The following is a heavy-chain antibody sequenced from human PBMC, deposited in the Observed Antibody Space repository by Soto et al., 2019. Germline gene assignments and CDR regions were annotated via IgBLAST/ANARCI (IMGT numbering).Heavy chain of an antibody. CDR2: ISYDGSNK. J-gene: IGHJ4*02. Sequence: QVQLVESGGGVVQPGRSLRLSCAASGFTFSRYGMHWVRQAPGKGLEWVAVISYDGSNKYYADSVKGRFTISRDNSKNTLYLQMNSLRAEDTAVYYCAKEREAYYYGSGSYTWPDDYWGQGTLVTVSS. D-gene: IGHD3-10*01. V-gene: IGHV3-30*18. CDR1: GFTFSRYG. CDR3: AKEREAYYYGSGSYTWPDDY.